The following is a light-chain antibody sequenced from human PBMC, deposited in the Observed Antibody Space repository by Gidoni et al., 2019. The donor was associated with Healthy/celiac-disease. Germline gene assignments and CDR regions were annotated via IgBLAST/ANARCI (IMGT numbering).Light chain of an antibody. V-gene: IGKV3-11*01. J-gene: IGKJ4*01. CDR3: QQRRNWPPVT. Sequence: IVLTQSPATLSLSPGERATLSCRASQSVSSYLAWYQQKPGQAPRLLLYDASNRATGIPARFSGSGSGTDFTLTISRLEPEDFAVYYCQQRRNWPPVTFGGGTKVEIK. CDR2: DAS. CDR1: QSVSSY.